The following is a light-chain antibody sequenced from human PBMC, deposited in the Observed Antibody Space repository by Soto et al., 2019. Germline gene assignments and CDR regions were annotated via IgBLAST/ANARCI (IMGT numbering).Light chain of an antibody. V-gene: IGLV2-14*01. J-gene: IGLJ3*02. CDR1: SSDVGGYNY. CDR3: SSYSSTTLWV. CDR2: EVS. Sequence: QSALTQPASVSGSPGQSITISCTGTSSDVGGYNYVSWYQQHPGKAPKLMIYEVSNRPSGVSIRFSGSKSGNTASLTISGLQAEDAADYYCSSYSSTTLWVFGGGTKLTVL.